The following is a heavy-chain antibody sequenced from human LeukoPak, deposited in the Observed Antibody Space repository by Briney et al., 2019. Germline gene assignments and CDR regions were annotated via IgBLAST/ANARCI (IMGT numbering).Heavy chain of an antibody. Sequence: PSETLSLTCAVYGGSFSGYYWSWIRQPPGKGLEWIGEINHSGSTNHNPSLKSRVTISVDTSKNQFSLKLSSVTAADTAVYYCARLGMGLDYWGQGTLVTVSS. J-gene: IGHJ4*02. D-gene: IGHD3-16*01. CDR1: GGSFSGYY. CDR3: ARLGMGLDY. V-gene: IGHV4-34*01. CDR2: INHSGST.